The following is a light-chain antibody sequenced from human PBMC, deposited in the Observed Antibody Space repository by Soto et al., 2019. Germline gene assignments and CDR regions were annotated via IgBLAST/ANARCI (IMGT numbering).Light chain of an antibody. CDR3: QQSYSTRIT. J-gene: IGKJ5*01. Sequence: EIQMTQSPSSRSASVVARFTITFLASQSISNYLNWYQQKPGKAPKLLIYAASSLQSGVPSRFSGSGSGTDFTLTISSLQPEDFATYYCQQSYSTRITFGQGTRLEIK. CDR2: AAS. CDR1: QSISNY. V-gene: IGKV1-39*01.